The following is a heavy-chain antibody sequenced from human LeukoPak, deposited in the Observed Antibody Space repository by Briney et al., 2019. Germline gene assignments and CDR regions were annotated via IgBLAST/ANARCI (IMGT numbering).Heavy chain of an antibody. V-gene: IGHV4-59*08. Sequence: SETLSLTCTVSGGSISSYYWSWIRQPPGKGLEWIGYIYYSGSTNYNPSLKSRVTISRDTSKNLVSLKLSSVTAADTAVYYCARVTGVVPAAIPHYFDYWGQGTLVTVSS. CDR1: GGSISSYY. CDR3: ARVTGVVPAAIPHYFDY. J-gene: IGHJ4*02. CDR2: IYYSGST. D-gene: IGHD2-2*01.